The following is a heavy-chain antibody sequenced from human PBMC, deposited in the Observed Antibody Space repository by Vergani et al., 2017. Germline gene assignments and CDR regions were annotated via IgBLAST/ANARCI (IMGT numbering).Heavy chain of an antibody. Sequence: QVQLQESGPGLVKTSETLSLTCAVPGYSISSGYYWGWIRQPPGKGLEWIGSIYHSGGTYYNASLKSRVTISVDTSKNQFSLKLTSVTAADTAVYYCAIGTIAVAVGFDYWGQGTLVTVSS. V-gene: IGHV4-38-2*01. CDR2: IYHSGGT. J-gene: IGHJ4*02. CDR1: GYSISSGYY. CDR3: AIGTIAVAVGFDY. D-gene: IGHD6-19*01.